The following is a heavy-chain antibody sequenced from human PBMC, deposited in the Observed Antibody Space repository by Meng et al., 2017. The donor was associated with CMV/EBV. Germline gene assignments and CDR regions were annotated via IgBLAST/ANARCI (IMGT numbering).Heavy chain of an antibody. Sequence: GSLRLSCTVSGGSVSSGSYYWSWIRQSPGKGLEWIGYIYYSGSTNYNPSLKSRVTISVDTSKNQFSLKLSSVTAADTAVYYCARIVTQWRYCSSTSCYKSGYFDLWGRGTLVTVSS. V-gene: IGHV4-61*01. CDR2: IYYSGST. D-gene: IGHD2-2*01. J-gene: IGHJ2*01. CDR3: ARIVTQWRYCSSTSCYKSGYFDL. CDR1: GGSVSSGSYY.